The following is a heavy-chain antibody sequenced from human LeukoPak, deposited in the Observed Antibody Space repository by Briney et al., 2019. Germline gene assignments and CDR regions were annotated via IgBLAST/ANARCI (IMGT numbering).Heavy chain of an antibody. D-gene: IGHD3-9*01. CDR2: ISSSGSTI. V-gene: IGHV3-48*03. CDR3: ASHRYYDILTGYYKGPNQFDY. Sequence: GGSLRLSCAASGFTFSSYEMNWVRQAPGKGLEWVSYISSSGSTIYYADSVKGRFTISRDNAKNSLYQQMNSLRAEDTAVYYCASHRYYDILTGYYKGPNQFDYWGQGTLVTVSS. J-gene: IGHJ4*02. CDR1: GFTFSSYE.